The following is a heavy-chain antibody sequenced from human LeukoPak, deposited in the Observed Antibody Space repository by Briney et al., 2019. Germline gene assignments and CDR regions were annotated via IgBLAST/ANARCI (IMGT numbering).Heavy chain of an antibody. Sequence: ASVKVSCKASGYTFTGYYMHWVRQAPGQGLGWMGWINPNSGGTNYAQKFQGRVTMTRDTSISTAYMELSRLRSDDTAVYYCARDLRYYDSDDYWGQGTLVTVFS. CDR3: ARDLRYYDSDDY. CDR2: INPNSGGT. CDR1: GYTFTGYY. V-gene: IGHV1-2*02. J-gene: IGHJ4*02. D-gene: IGHD3-22*01.